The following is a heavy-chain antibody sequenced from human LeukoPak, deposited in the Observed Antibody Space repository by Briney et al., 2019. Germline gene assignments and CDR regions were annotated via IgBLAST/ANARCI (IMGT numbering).Heavy chain of an antibody. CDR1: GFTFSSFA. D-gene: IGHD3-10*01. J-gene: IGHJ4*02. V-gene: IGHV3-23*01. CDR2: ISGSGGAT. Sequence: GGSLRLSCAASGFTFSSFAMSWVRRAPGKGLEWDSSISGSGGATYYADSVEGRFTISRDNSENTLYLQINSLRAEDTAVFYCAKNFGSGTYYNYFDYWGQGTLVTVSS. CDR3: AKNFGSGTYYNYFDY.